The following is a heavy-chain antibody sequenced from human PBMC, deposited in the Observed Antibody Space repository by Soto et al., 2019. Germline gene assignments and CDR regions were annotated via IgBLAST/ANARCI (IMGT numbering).Heavy chain of an antibody. CDR3: AKDRDGAAAGPTKFYGMDV. D-gene: IGHD6-13*01. V-gene: IGHV3-23*01. J-gene: IGHJ6*02. CDR2: MSGSGDST. Sequence: EVQLLESGGGLVQPGGSLRLSCAASGFTFSSYAMSWVRQAPGKGLEWVSVMSGSGDSTYYADSVRGRFTISRDNSKNTLFRQMNSLRAEDTAVYYCAKDRDGAAAGPTKFYGMDVWGQGTTVTVSS. CDR1: GFTFSSYA.